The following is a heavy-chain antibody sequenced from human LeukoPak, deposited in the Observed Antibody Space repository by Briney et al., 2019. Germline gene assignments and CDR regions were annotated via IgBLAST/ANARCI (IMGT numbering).Heavy chain of an antibody. CDR2: IYYSGST. D-gene: IGHD3-10*01. CDR1: GGSINSYY. V-gene: IGHV4-59*08. J-gene: IGHJ5*02. CDR3: ARTWFGESLNWFDP. Sequence: PSETLSLTCTVSGGSINSYYWSWIRQPPGKGLEWIGFIYYSGSTSYNPSLKSRVTISVDTSKNQFSLKLSSVTAADTAVYYCARTWFGESLNWFDPWGQGTLVTVSS.